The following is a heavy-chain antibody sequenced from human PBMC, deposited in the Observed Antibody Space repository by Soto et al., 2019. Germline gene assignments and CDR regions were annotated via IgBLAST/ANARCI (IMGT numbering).Heavy chain of an antibody. CDR2: ISWDGGTT. D-gene: IGHD3-10*01. J-gene: IGHJ6*02. CDR3: AKAHCGSVSFDYCGMDV. CDR1: GFTFEDYN. Sequence: EVQLVESGGAVVHPGESLRLSCAASGFTFEDYNMHWVRQVPGKGLDWVSLISWDGGTTYYGDSVKGRFTISRDNSKSSLYLQMNSLRTQDTALYYCAKAHCGSVSFDYCGMDVWGPGNTVTVS. V-gene: IGHV3-43*01.